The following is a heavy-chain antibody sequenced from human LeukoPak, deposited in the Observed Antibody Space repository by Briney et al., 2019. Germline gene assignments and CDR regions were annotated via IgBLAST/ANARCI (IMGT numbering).Heavy chain of an antibody. D-gene: IGHD5-24*01. J-gene: IGHJ4*02. Sequence: QPGGSLRLSCTASGFTFSDYAMSWVRQAPGKGLEWVSGISGSGGSIRYADSVKGRFIISRDNSKNTLYLQMNSLRAEDTAVYYCAKGGDGYNYYFDYWARKPWSPSPQ. CDR1: GFTFSDYA. V-gene: IGHV3-23*01. CDR3: AKGGDGYNYYFDY. CDR2: ISGSGGSI.